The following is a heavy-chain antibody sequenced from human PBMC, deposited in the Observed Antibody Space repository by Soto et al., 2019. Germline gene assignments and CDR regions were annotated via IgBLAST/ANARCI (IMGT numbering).Heavy chain of an antibody. CDR2: IYYSGST. Sequence: PSETLSLTCTVSGGSISSYYWSWIRQPPGKGLEWIGYIYYSGSTNYNPSLKSRVTISIDTSKNQFSLKLSSVTAADTAVYYCARGGRYYDILTGYQNKWFDPWGQGTLVTVS. CDR1: GGSISSYY. CDR3: ARGGRYYDILTGYQNKWFDP. V-gene: IGHV4-59*01. D-gene: IGHD3-9*01. J-gene: IGHJ5*02.